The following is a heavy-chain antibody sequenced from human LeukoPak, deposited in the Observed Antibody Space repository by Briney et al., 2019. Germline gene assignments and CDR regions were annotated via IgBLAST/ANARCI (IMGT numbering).Heavy chain of an antibody. D-gene: IGHD4-17*01. J-gene: IGHJ4*02. CDR2: ISGSGGST. CDR1: GFTFSSYA. V-gene: IGHV3-23*01. Sequence: GGSLRLSCAAYGFTFSSYAMSWVRQAPGKGLEWVSAISGSGGSTYYADSVKGRFTISRDNPKNTLYLQMNSLRAEDTAVYYCAKDGDDYGDYVDYWGQGTLVTVSS. CDR3: AKDGDDYGDYVDY.